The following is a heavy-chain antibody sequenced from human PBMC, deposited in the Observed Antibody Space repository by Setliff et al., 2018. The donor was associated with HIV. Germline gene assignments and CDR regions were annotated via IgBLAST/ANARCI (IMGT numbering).Heavy chain of an antibody. CDR2: IYHSGST. CDR1: GGSMSSYY. D-gene: IGHD6-19*01. V-gene: IGHV4-38-2*02. CDR3: ARVAVGNYFDY. J-gene: IGHJ4*02. Sequence: SETLSLTCTVSGGSMSSYYWSWIRQPPGKGLEWIGSIYHSGSTYYNPSLKSRVTISVDTSKNQFSLKLSSVTAADTAVYYCARVAVGNYFDYWGQGTLVTVSS.